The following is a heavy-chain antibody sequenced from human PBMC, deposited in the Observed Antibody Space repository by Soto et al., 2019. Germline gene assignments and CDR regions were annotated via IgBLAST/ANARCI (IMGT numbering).Heavy chain of an antibody. D-gene: IGHD6-13*01. CDR2: ISGSGGST. CDR3: AYSSTPFDY. V-gene: IGHV3-23*01. Sequence: GSLRLSCTASGFPFSSYSMSWVRPAPGKGLEWVSAISGSGGSTYYADSVKGRFTISRDNSKNTLYLQMNSLRAEDTAVYYCAYSSTPFDYWGQGTLVTVSS. J-gene: IGHJ4*02. CDR1: GFPFSSYS.